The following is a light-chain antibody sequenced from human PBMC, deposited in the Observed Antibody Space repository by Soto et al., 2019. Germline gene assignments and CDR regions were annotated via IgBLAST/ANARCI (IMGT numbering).Light chain of an antibody. CDR1: QAINNY. J-gene: IGKJ1*01. CDR2: DAS. V-gene: IGKV1-33*01. CDR3: QHHHNLPH. Sequence: DIQLTQSPSFLSASVGDRVTITCQASQAINNYLHWYQQKPGKAPKLLIYDASNLEKEAPSRFSGSGSGTDFTFDISSLQPEDVATYYCQHHHNLPHFGQGTKVDIK.